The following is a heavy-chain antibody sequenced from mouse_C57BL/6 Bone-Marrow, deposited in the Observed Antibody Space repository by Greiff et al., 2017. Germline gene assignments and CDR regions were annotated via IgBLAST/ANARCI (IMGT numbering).Heavy chain of an antibody. Sequence: VQRVESGPGLVQPSQSLSITCTVSGFSLTSYGVHWVRQSPGKGLEWRGVIWSGGSTDCDAAFISRLSISKDNSKSQVFFKMNSLQADDTAIYYCDTPGMDYWGQGTSVTVSS. CDR3: DTPGMDY. CDR1: GFSLTSYG. CDR2: IWSGGST. V-gene: IGHV2-2*01. J-gene: IGHJ4*01.